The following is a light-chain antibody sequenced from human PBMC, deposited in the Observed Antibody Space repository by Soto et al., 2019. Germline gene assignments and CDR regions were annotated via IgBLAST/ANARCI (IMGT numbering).Light chain of an antibody. CDR3: QKYDSAPWT. J-gene: IGKJ1*01. V-gene: IGKV1-27*01. CDR2: AAS. CDR1: QGISNY. Sequence: DIEMTQSPSSLSASVGDRVTITCLASQGISNYLAWYQQRPGKVPKLLIYAASTLQSGVPSRFSGSGSGTDFTLTISSLQPEDVATYYGQKYDSAPWTFGQGTEVEIK.